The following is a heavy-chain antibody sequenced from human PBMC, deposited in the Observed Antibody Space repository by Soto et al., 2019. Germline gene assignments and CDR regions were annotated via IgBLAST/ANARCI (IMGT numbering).Heavy chain of an antibody. J-gene: IGHJ6*03. V-gene: IGHV3-74*03. D-gene: IGHD3-3*01. Sequence: ELQLVESGGGLVQPGGSLRLSCAASGFTFSNFWIHWVRQAPGKGLVWVSGISGDGTTATYADSVKGRFTTSRDNAKNTLDLQMTSLRADDTAVYYYARSLAMTDSYYFMDVWGKGTTVSVSS. CDR1: GFTFSNFW. CDR3: ARSLAMTDSYYFMDV. CDR2: ISGDGTTA.